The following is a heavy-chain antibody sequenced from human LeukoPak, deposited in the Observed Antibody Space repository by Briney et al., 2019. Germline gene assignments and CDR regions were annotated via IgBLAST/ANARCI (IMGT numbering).Heavy chain of an antibody. CDR3: AKESSSSGRYREYYFDY. Sequence: GGSLRLSCAASGFTFSSYEMNWVRQAPGKGLEWVSAISGSGGSTYYADSVKGRFTISRDNSKNTLYLQMNSLRAEDTAVYYCAKESSSSGRYREYYFDYWGQGTLVTVSS. CDR1: GFTFSSYE. D-gene: IGHD6-19*01. V-gene: IGHV3-23*01. CDR2: ISGSGGST. J-gene: IGHJ4*02.